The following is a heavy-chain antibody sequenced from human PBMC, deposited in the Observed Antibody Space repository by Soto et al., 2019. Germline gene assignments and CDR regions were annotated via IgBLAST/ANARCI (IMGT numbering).Heavy chain of an antibody. J-gene: IGHJ5*02. Sequence: SETLSLTCTVSGGSISSYYWSWIRQPPGKGLEWIGYIYYSGSTNYNPSLKSRVTISVDTSKNQFSLKLSSVTAADTAVYYCARGGGITMFGVDPVLWFEPWGKGTMGTGSS. V-gene: IGHV4-59*01. D-gene: IGHD3-3*01. CDR1: GGSISSYY. CDR2: IYYSGST. CDR3: ARGGGITMFGVDPVLWFEP.